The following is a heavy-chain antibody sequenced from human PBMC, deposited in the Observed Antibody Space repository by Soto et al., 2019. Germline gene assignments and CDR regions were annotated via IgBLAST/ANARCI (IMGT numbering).Heavy chain of an antibody. CDR3: ASIPRVAAIYYYYGMDV. CDR2: IYYSGST. CDR1: GGSISSSSYY. Sequence: SPTLSLTCTVSGGSISSSSYYWGWIRQPPGKGLEWIGSIYYSGSTYYNPSLKSRVTISVDTSKNQFSLKLGSVTAADTAVYYCASIPRVAAIYYYYGMDVWGQGTTVTISS. V-gene: IGHV4-39*01. J-gene: IGHJ6*02. D-gene: IGHD5-12*01.